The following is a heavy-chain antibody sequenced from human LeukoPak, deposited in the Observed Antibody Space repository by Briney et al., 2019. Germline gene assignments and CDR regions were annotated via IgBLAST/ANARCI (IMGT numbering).Heavy chain of an antibody. Sequence: PSGGSLRLSCAASGFTFDDYAMHWVRQAPGKGLEWVSGISWNSGSIGYAASVKGQLTISRDNAKNSLYLQMNSLRAEDTALYYCAKGTMSVAGIPVVDYWGQGTLVTVSS. D-gene: IGHD6-19*01. CDR1: GFTFDDYA. J-gene: IGHJ4*02. CDR2: ISWNSGSI. CDR3: AKGTMSVAGIPVVDY. V-gene: IGHV3-9*01.